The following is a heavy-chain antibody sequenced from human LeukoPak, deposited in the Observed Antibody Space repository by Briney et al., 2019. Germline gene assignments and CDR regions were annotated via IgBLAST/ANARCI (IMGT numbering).Heavy chain of an antibody. D-gene: IGHD1-14*01. J-gene: IGHJ4*02. Sequence: GESLKISCKGSGYSFTNYWIGWVRQMPGKGLEWMGIIYPGDADTRYSPSFQGQVSISADKSISSAYLQWSSLKASDTAMYYWARQEAAPNLFLYYWGQGTPVTVSS. CDR3: ARQEAAPNLFLYY. CDR1: GYSFTNYW. CDR2: IYPGDADT. V-gene: IGHV5-51*01.